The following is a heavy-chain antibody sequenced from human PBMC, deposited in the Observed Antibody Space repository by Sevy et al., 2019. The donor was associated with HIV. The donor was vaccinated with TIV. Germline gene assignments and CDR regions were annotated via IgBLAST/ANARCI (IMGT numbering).Heavy chain of an antibody. CDR2: ISSSGSNI. CDR3: ARDLHRGLSGSTSGY. CDR1: GFTFSDYY. J-gene: IGHJ4*02. D-gene: IGHD3-3*01. V-gene: IGHV3-11*01. Sequence: GGSLRLSSAASGFTFSDYYMSWIRQAPGKGLEWVSYISSSGSNIYYADSVKGRFTVSRDNAKNSMYLQMNSLRAEDTALYYCARDLHRGLSGSTSGYWGQGTLVTVSS.